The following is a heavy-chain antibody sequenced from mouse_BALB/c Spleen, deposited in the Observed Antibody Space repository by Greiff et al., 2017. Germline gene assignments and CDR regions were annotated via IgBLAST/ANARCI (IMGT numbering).Heavy chain of an antibody. V-gene: IGHV1-54*03. CDR2: INPGSGGT. J-gene: IGHJ2*01. D-gene: IGHD2-2*01. Sequence: VQLVESGAELVRPATSVKVSCKASGYAFTNYLIEWVKQRPGQGLEWIGVINPGSGGTNYNEKFKGKATLTADKSSSTAYMQLSSLTSDDSAVYFCARFGYDVYYFDYWGQGTTLTVSS. CDR3: ARFGYDVYYFDY. CDR1: GYAFTNYL.